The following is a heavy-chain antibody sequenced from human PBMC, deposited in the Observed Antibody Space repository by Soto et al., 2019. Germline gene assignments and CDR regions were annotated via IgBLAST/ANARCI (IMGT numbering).Heavy chain of an antibody. CDR2: IYYSGST. Sequence: ASETLSLTCTVSGGSISSYCWSRIRQPPGKGLEWIGYIYYSGSTNYNPSLKSRVTISVDTSKNQFPLKLSSVTAADTAVYYCARDRGYSGYASDWYFDLWGRGILVTVSS. D-gene: IGHD5-12*01. J-gene: IGHJ2*01. CDR1: GGSISSYC. CDR3: ARDRGYSGYASDWYFDL. V-gene: IGHV4-59*01.